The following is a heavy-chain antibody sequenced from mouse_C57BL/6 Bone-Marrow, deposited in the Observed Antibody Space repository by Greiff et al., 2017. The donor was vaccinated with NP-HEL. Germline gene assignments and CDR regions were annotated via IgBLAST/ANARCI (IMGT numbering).Heavy chain of an antibody. Sequence: QVQLQQSGAELVQPGASVTMSCKASGYTFTSYWITWVKQRPGQGLEWLGDIYPGSGSAYYNEKLKSKATLTVDTSSSTAYMQLSSLTSEDSAVYYCARSGYYGNYGDYWGQGTTLTVSS. CDR2: IYPGSGSA. CDR3: ARSGYYGNYGDY. J-gene: IGHJ2*01. CDR1: GYTFTSYW. D-gene: IGHD2-1*01. V-gene: IGHV1-55*01.